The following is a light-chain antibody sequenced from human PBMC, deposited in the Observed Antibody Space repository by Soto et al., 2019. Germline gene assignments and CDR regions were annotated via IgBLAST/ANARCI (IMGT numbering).Light chain of an antibody. V-gene: IGKV3-15*01. CDR2: DTS. J-gene: IGKJ5*01. Sequence: ILMTQSPSTLSVSPGERATLSCRASQSVSSNLAWYQQKPGQAPRLLIYDTSTRVAGIPARFTGSGSGTDFTLTISSLQYEDFAVYYCQQYNIWRSISFGQGTRLEIK. CDR3: QQYNIWRSIS. CDR1: QSVSSN.